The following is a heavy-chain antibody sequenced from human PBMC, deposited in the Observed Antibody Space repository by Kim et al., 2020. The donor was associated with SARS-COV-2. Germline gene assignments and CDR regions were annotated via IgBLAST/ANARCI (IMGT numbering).Heavy chain of an antibody. V-gene: IGHV1-69*13. CDR1: GGTFSSYA. J-gene: IGHJ6*02. Sequence: SVKVSCKASGGTFSSYAISWVRQAPGQGLEWMGGIIPIFGTANYAQKFQGRVTITADESTSTAYMELSSLRSEDTAVYYCARGGIAAAGWYYYGMDVWGQGTTVTVSS. CDR3: ARGGIAAAGWYYYGMDV. CDR2: IIPIFGTA. D-gene: IGHD6-13*01.